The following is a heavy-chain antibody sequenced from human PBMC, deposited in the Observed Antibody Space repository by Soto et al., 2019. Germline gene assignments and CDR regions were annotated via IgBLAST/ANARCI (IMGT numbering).Heavy chain of an antibody. CDR3: SRDICGRTTGCAN. D-gene: IGHD2-8*02. J-gene: IGHJ4*02. CDR2: IGQDGSAK. CDR1: GFPFSNYL. Sequence: EVQLVESGGDLVQPGGSLRLSCAASGFPFSNYLMSWVRQAPGKGLEWVANIGQDGSAKYYMGSVKGRFTISRDNAKNALYLQMDGLRVEDTAIYYCSRDICGRTTGCANGGQGTLVIVSS. V-gene: IGHV3-7*01.